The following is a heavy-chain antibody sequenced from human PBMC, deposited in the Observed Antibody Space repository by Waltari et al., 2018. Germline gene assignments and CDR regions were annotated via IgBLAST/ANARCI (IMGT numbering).Heavy chain of an antibody. Sequence: EVQLVESGGGLVQPGGSLKLSCAASGFTFGGSAMHWVRQASGKGLEWVGRIKSKGSNYATAYAASVKGRFTVSRADSKNAAYLQMDSLKTEDTAVYFCTRLSDPVSIGAMDVWGQGTTVIVSS. CDR1: GFTFGGSA. J-gene: IGHJ6*02. CDR2: IKSKGSNYAT. D-gene: IGHD3-16*01. V-gene: IGHV3-73*01. CDR3: TRLSDPVSIGAMDV.